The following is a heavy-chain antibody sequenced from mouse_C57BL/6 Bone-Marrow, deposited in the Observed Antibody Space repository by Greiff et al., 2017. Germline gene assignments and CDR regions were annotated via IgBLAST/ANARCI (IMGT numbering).Heavy chain of an antibody. CDR2: ISDGGSYT. CDR3: SRRGGNYFAWVAY. D-gene: IGHD2-1*01. CDR1: GFTFSSYA. Sequence: EVKLLESGGGLVKPGGSLKLSCAASGFTFSSYAMSWVRQTPEKRLEWVATISDGGSYTYYPDNVKGRFTISRDNAKNNLYLQMSRLKSEDTAMYYCSRRGGNYFAWVAYWGQGTLVTVAA. J-gene: IGHJ3*01. V-gene: IGHV5-4*03.